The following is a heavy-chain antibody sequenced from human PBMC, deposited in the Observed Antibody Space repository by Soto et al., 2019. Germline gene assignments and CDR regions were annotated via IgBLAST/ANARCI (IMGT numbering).Heavy chain of an antibody. J-gene: IGHJ6*02. CDR2: IIPIFGSA. CDR1: GGTFSSYA. D-gene: IGHD6-6*01. Sequence: SVKVSCKASGGTFSSYAISWVRQAPVQGLEWMGGIIPIFGSANYAQKFQGRVTITADESTSTAYMELSSLRSEDTAVYYRARSPPLKHIAALSYYYYYGMDVWGQGTTVTVSS. CDR3: ARSPPLKHIAALSYYYYYGMDV. V-gene: IGHV1-69*13.